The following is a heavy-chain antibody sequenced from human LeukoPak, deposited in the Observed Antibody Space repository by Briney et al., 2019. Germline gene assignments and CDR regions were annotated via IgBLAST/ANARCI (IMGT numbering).Heavy chain of an antibody. CDR1: GYTFTGYY. CDR3: AIAGGSYHFDAFDI. J-gene: IGHJ3*02. CDR2: INPNSGGT. V-gene: IGHV1-2*02. Sequence: ASVKVSCKASGYTFTGYYMHWVRQAPGQGLEWMGWINPNSGGTNYAQKFQGRVTMTRDTSISTAYMELSRLRSDDTAVYYCAIAGGSYHFDAFDIWGQGTMVTVSS. D-gene: IGHD1-26*01.